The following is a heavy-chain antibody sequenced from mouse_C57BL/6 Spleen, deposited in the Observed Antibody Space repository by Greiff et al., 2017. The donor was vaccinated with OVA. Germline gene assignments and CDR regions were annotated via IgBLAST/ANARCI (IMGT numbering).Heavy chain of an antibody. D-gene: IGHD2-3*01. V-gene: IGHV1-62-2*01. CDR1: GYTFTEYT. Sequence: VKVVESGAELVKPGASVKLSCKASGYTFTEYTIHWVKQRSGQGLEWIGWFYPGSGSIKYNEKFKDKATLTADKSSSTVYMELSRLTSEDSAVYFCARHEGIYDGYYRFFDYWGQGTTLTVSS. J-gene: IGHJ2*01. CDR2: FYPGSGSI. CDR3: ARHEGIYDGYYRFFDY.